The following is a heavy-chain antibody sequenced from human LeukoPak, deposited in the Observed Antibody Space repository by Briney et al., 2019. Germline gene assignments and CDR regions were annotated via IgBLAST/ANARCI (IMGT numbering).Heavy chain of an antibody. D-gene: IGHD3-22*01. CDR2: ISGSAGSK. CDR3: AKDEYYDSSGFDYFDY. V-gene: IGHV3-23*01. J-gene: IGHJ4*02. CDR1: GFTFSSYA. Sequence: GGSLRLSCAASGFTFSSYAMTWVRQAPGKGLEWVSAISGSAGSKYYADSVKGRFTISRDNSKNTLYLQMNSLRAEDTAVYYCAKDEYYDSSGFDYFDYWGQGTLVTVSS.